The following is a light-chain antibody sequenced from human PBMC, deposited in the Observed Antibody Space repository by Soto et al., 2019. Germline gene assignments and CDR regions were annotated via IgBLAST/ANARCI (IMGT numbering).Light chain of an antibody. J-gene: IGKJ1*01. Sequence: DIQMTQSPSTLSGSVGDRVTITGRASQTISSWLAWYQQKPGKAPKLLIYKASTLKSGVPSRFSGSGSGTEFTLTISSLQPDDFATYYCQQYSTYTPRTFGQGTKVDI. CDR1: QTISSW. CDR3: QQYSTYTPRT. CDR2: KAS. V-gene: IGKV1-5*03.